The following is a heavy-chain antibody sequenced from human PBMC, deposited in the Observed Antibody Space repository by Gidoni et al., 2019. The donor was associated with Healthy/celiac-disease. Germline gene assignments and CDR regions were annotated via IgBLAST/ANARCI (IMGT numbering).Heavy chain of an antibody. D-gene: IGHD6-19*01. CDR1: GDSVPSNSAA. V-gene: IGHV6-1*01. CDR2: TYYRSKWYN. CDR3: ARDLYSSGWYSYYYYMDV. J-gene: IGHJ6*03. Sequence: QVQLQQSGPGLVKPSQTLSLTCAISGDSVPSNSAAWNWIRQSPSRGLEWLGRTYYRSKWYNDYAVSVKSRITINPDTSKNQFSLQLNSVTPEDTAVYYCARDLYSSGWYSYYYYMDVWGKGTTVTVSS.